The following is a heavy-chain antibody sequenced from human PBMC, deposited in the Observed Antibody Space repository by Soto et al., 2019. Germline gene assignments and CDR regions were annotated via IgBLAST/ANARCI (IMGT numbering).Heavy chain of an antibody. CDR1: GFTFDDYA. CDR3: AKGGQLLVEGGGY. J-gene: IGHJ4*02. V-gene: IGHV3-9*01. CDR2: ISWNSGSI. D-gene: IGHD2-2*01. Sequence: DVQLVESGGGLVQPGRSLRLSCAASGFTFDDYAMHWVRQAPGKGLEWVSGISWNSGSIGYAVSVKGRFTISRDNAKNSLYMQINSLRAEDTALYYCAKGGQLLVEGGGYWGQGTLVTVSS.